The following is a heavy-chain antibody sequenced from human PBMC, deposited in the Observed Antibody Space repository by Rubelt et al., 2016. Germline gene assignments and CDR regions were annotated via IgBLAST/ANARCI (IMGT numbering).Heavy chain of an antibody. CDR2: IYYSGST. CDR3: ARGRSGRRWGTTFDI. CDR1: GYSISSGYY. Sequence: QVQLQESGPGLVKPSETLSLTCTVSGYSISSGYYWGWIRQPPGKGLEWIGSIYYSGSTYYNPSLKGAVTISVDTSKNPFSLKRSPVTAADTAVYYCARGRSGRRWGTTFDIWGQGTMVTVSS. J-gene: IGHJ3*02. D-gene: IGHD3-16*01. V-gene: IGHV4-38-2*02.